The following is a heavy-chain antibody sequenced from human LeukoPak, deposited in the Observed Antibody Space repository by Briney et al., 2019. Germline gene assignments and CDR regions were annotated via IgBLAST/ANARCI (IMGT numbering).Heavy chain of an antibody. CDR3: AKERDGDYVRYTHY. J-gene: IGHJ4*02. Sequence: GGSLRLSCAASGFTFSSYAMSWVRQAPGKGLEWVSSISASGGGTYYADSVKGRFTISRDNSKNTLYLQLSSLRADDMAVYHCAKERDGDYVRYTHYWGQGTLVTVSS. CDR1: GFTFSSYA. D-gene: IGHD4-17*01. V-gene: IGHV3-23*01. CDR2: ISASGGGT.